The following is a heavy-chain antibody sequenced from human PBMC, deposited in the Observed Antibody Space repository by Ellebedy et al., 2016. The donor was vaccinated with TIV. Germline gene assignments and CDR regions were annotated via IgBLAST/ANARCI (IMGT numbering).Heavy chain of an antibody. CDR3: AKNRLLRFFEWPNDWFDP. J-gene: IGHJ5*02. CDR2: ISGSGGST. CDR1: GFTFSSYA. D-gene: IGHD3-3*01. Sequence: GESLKISXAASGFTFSSYAMSWVRQAPGKGLEWVSAISGSGGSTYYADSVKGRFTISRDNSKNTLYLQMNSLRAEDTAVYYCAKNRLLRFFEWPNDWFDPWGQGTLVTVSS. V-gene: IGHV3-23*01.